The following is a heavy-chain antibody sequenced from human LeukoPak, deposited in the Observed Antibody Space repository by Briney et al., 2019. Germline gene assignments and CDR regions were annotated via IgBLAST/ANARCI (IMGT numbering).Heavy chain of an antibody. CDR2: IYHSGST. V-gene: IGHV4-4*02. D-gene: IGHD5-18*01. CDR3: ARDRIGGYSYGYGFGY. Sequence: SQTLSLTCAVSGGSISSSNWWSWVRQPPGKGLEWIGEIYHSGSTNYNPSLKSRVTISVDTSKNQFSLKLSSVTAADTAVYYCARDRIGGYSYGYGFGYWGQGTLVTVSS. CDR1: GGSISSSNW. J-gene: IGHJ4*02.